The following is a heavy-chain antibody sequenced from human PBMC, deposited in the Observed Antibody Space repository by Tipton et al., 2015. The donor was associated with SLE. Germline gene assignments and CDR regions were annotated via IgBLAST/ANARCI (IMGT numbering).Heavy chain of an antibody. Sequence: GSLRLSCAASGFTFSSYAMSWVRQAPGKGLEWVSAISGSGGSTYYADSVKGRFTISRDNSKNTLYLQMNSLRAEDTAVYYCARPGIAAAGTPYYFDYWGQGTLVTVSS. CDR3: ARPGIAAAGTPYYFDY. CDR1: GFTFSSYA. CDR2: ISGSGGST. V-gene: IGHV3-23*01. J-gene: IGHJ4*02. D-gene: IGHD6-13*01.